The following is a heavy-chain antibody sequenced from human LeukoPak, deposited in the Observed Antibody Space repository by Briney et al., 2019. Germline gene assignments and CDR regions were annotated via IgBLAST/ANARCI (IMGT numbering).Heavy chain of an antibody. CDR3: ARRGWDIPFDF. CDR1: GDSISSNSYY. J-gene: IGHJ4*02. CDR2: IYHRGST. D-gene: IGHD1-26*01. Sequence: SETLSLTCTVSGDSISSNSYYWGWLRQTPGKGLEWIGSIYHRGSTYYNPSLKSRVTISVDTSKNQFSLKMRSVTAADTAVYYCARRGWDIPFDFWGQGTLVTASS. V-gene: IGHV4-39*01.